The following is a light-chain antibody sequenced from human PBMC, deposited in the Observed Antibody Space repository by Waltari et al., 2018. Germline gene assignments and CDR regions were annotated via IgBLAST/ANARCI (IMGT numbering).Light chain of an antibody. Sequence: LTQPASVSGSPGQSITISCTGTSSDVGGYNYVSWYQQHPGKAPKLMIYDVSKRPSGVSNRFSGSKSGNTASLTISGLQAEDEADYYCSSYTSSSTVVFGGGTKLTVL. CDR3: SSYTSSSTVV. V-gene: IGLV2-14*01. CDR2: DVS. CDR1: SSDVGGYNY. J-gene: IGLJ2*01.